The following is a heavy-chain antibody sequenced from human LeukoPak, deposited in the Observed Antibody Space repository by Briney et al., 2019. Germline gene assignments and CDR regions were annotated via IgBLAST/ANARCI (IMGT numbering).Heavy chain of an antibody. Sequence: ASVKVSCKASGYTFTGYYMHWVRQAPGQGLEWVALINPSGGSTNYAQKFQGRVTMTRDMSTSTVYMEVNSLRSEDTAVYYCARGVHVRKYDSNHNCFDPWGQGTLVTVSS. CDR3: ARGVHVRKYDSNHNCFDP. CDR1: GYTFTGYY. J-gene: IGHJ5*02. V-gene: IGHV1-46*01. D-gene: IGHD3-22*01. CDR2: INPSGGST.